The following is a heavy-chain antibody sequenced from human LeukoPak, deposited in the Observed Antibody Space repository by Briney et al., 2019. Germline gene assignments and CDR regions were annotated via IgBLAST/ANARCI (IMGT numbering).Heavy chain of an antibody. CDR3: ARGRIAATHYYYYYYMDV. D-gene: IGHD2-15*01. CDR1: GGSISSGDYY. J-gene: IGHJ6*03. Sequence: SETLSLTCTVSGGSISSGDYYWSWIRQPPGKGLEWIGYIYYCGSTYYNPSLKSRVTISVDTSKNQFSLKLSSVTAADTAVYYCARGRIAATHYYYYYYMDVWGKGTTVTVSS. V-gene: IGHV4-30-4*08. CDR2: IYYCGST.